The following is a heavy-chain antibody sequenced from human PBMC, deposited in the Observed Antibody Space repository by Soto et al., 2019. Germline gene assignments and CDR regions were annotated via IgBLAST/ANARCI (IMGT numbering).Heavy chain of an antibody. CDR1: GGTFSSYS. D-gene: IGHD2-15*01. J-gene: IGHJ6*02. V-gene: IGHV1-18*01. CDR2: ISTYNDNT. CDR3: AREGYCSSGSCALYSHDFFGMDV. Sequence: ASVKVSCKASGGTFSSYSISWVRQVPVQGLEWVGWISTYNDNTKYAQKLKGRVTMSTDTSTDTVYMELRSLTSDDTAVYYCAREGYCSSGSCALYSHDFFGMDVWGQGTTVTVSS.